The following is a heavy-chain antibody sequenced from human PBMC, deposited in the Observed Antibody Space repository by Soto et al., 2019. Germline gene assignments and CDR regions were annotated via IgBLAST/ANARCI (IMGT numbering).Heavy chain of an antibody. Sequence: ASVKVSCKASGYTFTSYGISWVRQAPGQGLEWMGWISAYNGNTNYAQKLQGRFSMTTDTSTSTAYMELRSLRSDDTAVYYCARWARSIAAAGTTLIYYYYGMDVWGQGTTVTVYS. CDR2: ISAYNGNT. CDR3: ARWARSIAAAGTTLIYYYYGMDV. CDR1: GYTFTSYG. V-gene: IGHV1-18*01. J-gene: IGHJ6*02. D-gene: IGHD6-13*01.